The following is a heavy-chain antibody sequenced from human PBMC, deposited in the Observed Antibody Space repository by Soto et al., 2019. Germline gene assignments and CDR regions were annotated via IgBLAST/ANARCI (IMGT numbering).Heavy chain of an antibody. CDR3: VRRHVSATGIDWFDP. V-gene: IGHV1-3*01. Sequence: ASVKVSCKASGYTFTSYGIHWVLQAPGQRLEWMGWINAANGDTKYSPKFQGRVTITRDTSASTAYMELSSLRSEDTAVYYCVRRHVSATGIDWFDPWSQGTLVTVSS. CDR2: INAANGDT. D-gene: IGHD6-13*01. J-gene: IGHJ5*02. CDR1: GYTFTSYG.